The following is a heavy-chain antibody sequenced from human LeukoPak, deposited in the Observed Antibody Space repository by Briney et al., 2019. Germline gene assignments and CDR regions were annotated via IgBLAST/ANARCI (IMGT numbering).Heavy chain of an antibody. D-gene: IGHD3-10*01. V-gene: IGHV3-23*01. J-gene: IGHJ4*02. CDR1: GFTFSGYG. CDR3: AKESRYYYGSGSFSSQFDY. CDR2: ISGSRGST. Sequence: GRSLRLSCAASGFTFSGYGMRWVRQASGKGLGRVSTISGSRGSTYYADSVKGRFTSSRDNYKNTLSMQMNKLTAEDTAVYYCAKESRYYYGSGSFSSQFDYWGQGNLVTVSS.